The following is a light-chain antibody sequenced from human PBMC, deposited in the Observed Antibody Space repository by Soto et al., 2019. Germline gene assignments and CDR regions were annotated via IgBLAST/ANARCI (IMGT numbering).Light chain of an antibody. CDR2: GAS. Sequence: EIVMTQSPATLSVSPGERATLSCRASQSVAGNLAWYQQKPGQAPRLLIYGASTRATGIPARFSGSGSGTEFTLTISGLQSEDFAVYYWQQYNDWPPITFGQGTRLEIK. CDR1: QSVAGN. J-gene: IGKJ5*01. V-gene: IGKV3-15*01. CDR3: QQYNDWPPIT.